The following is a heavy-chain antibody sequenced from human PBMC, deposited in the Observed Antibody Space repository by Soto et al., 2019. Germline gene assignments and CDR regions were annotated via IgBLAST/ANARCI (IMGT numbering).Heavy chain of an antibody. Sequence: PGGSLRLSCAASGFTFSSYSMNWVRQAPGKGLEWVSYISSSSSTIYYADSVKGRFTISRDNAKNSLYLQMNSLRAEDTAVFYCARDTRGSSALNAFDIWGQGTMVTVSS. CDR3: ARDTRGSSALNAFDI. CDR2: ISSSSSTI. J-gene: IGHJ3*02. CDR1: GFTFSSYS. D-gene: IGHD6-13*01. V-gene: IGHV3-48*01.